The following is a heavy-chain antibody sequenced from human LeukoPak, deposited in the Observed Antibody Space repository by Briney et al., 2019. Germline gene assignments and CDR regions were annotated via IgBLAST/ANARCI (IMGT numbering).Heavy chain of an antibody. CDR1: GGSISSYY. V-gene: IGHV4-4*07. CDR2: IYTSGST. D-gene: IGHD1-1*01. Sequence: PSETLSLTCTVSGGSISSYYWSWIRQPAGKGLEWIGRIYTSGSTNYNPSLKSRVTMSVDTSRNQFSLKLSSVAAADTAVYYCARESLTTGVDYWGQGTLVTVSS. J-gene: IGHJ4*02. CDR3: ARESLTTGVDY.